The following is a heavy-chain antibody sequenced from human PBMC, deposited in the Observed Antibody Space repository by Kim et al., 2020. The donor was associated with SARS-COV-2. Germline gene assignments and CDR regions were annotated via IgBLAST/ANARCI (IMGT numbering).Heavy chain of an antibody. J-gene: IGHJ4*02. D-gene: IGHD5-18*01. CDR3: AKEGTNYGYSYYFDY. CDR2: ISYDGSNK. V-gene: IGHV3-30*18. Sequence: GGSLRLSCAASGFTFSSYGMHWVRQAPGKGLEWVAVISYDGSNKYYADSVKARFTISRDNSKNTLYLQMNSLRAEDTAVYYCAKEGTNYGYSYYFDYWGQGTLVTVSS. CDR1: GFTFSSYG.